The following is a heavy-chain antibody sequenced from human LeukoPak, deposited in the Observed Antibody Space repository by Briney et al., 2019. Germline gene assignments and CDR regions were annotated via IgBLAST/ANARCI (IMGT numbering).Heavy chain of an antibody. CDR1: GFTFSSYW. CDR3: ATGSGLWSPDY. CDR2: INTDGSST. Sequence: AGSPRLSCAASGFTFSSYWRHWVPQAPGKGLVCVSRINTDGSSTSYADPVKGRFTISRDNAKNRLYVQMNSLRAEDTAVYYCATGSGLWSPDYWGQGTLITVSS. J-gene: IGHJ4*02. D-gene: IGHD5-18*01. V-gene: IGHV3-74*01.